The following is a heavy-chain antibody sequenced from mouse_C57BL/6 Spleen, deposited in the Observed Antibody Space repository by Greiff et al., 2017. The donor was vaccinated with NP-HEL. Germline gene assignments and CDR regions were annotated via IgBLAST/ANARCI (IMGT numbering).Heavy chain of an antibody. V-gene: IGHV2-2*01. CDR3: ARGGTTFVT. J-gene: IGHJ2*01. Sequence: VKLVESGPGLVQPSQSLSITCTVSGFSLTSYGVHWVRQSPGTVLSWLGVLLSGGSTDYNAAFISRLSISKDNSKSQVFFKMNSLQADDTAIYYSARGGTTFVTWGQGTTLTVSS. D-gene: IGHD2-12*01. CDR1: GFSLTSYG. CDR2: LLSGGST.